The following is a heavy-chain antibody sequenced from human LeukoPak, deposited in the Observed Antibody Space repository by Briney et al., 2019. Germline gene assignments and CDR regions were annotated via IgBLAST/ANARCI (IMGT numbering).Heavy chain of an antibody. CDR3: SKWDTILLRDY. Sequence: PSETLSLTCAVYGGSFSGHYWGWIRQPPGKGLEWIGEVTHSGSTNYNPSLKRRVTISVDTSKNQFPLRLSSVTAADTAVYFCSKWDTILLRDYWGQGTLVTVAS. CDR1: GGSFSGHY. V-gene: IGHV4-34*01. D-gene: IGHD3-16*01. CDR2: VTHSGST. J-gene: IGHJ4*02.